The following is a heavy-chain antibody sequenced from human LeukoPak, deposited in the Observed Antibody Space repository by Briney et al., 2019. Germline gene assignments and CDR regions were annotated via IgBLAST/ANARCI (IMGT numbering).Heavy chain of an antibody. CDR2: IYYSGST. Sequence: SETLSLTCTVSGGSISSSSYYWGWIRQPPGKGLEWVGSIYYSGSTYYNPSLKSRVTISVDTSKNQFSLKLSSVTAADTAVYYCARRGRADYVWGSYRSYYFDYWGQGTLVTVSS. J-gene: IGHJ4*02. CDR1: GGSISSSSYY. V-gene: IGHV4-39*01. D-gene: IGHD3-16*02. CDR3: ARRGRADYVWGSYRSYYFDY.